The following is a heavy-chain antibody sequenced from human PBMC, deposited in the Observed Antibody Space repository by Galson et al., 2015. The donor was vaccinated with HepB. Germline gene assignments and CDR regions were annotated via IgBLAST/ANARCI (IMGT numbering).Heavy chain of an antibody. CDR1: GDSISSGGYS. V-gene: IGHV4-30-2*01. J-gene: IGHJ4*02. CDR3: ARGARRDGVLVLMH. D-gene: IGHD3-22*01. CDR2: VYHSGST. Sequence: QLQLQESGSGLVKPSQTLSLTCAVSGDSISSGGYSWSWIRQPPGKGLEWIGYVYHSGSTYYNPSLTSRVTISVDRSKNQVSLKLTSVTAADTAVYYCARGARRDGVLVLMHWGQGTLVTVSS.